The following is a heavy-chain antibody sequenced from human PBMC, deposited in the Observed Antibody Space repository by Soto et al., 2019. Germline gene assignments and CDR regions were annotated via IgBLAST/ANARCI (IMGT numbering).Heavy chain of an antibody. D-gene: IGHD3-22*01. CDR1: GLTFSSYA. V-gene: IGHV3-23*01. Sequence: GGSLSLSCAASGLTFSSYAMSWVRLAPGKWLEWGSTISNTGGGTFYAGSVKGRFTISRDNSKNTLYLQMHSLRADDSAIYFCAVGRHKTSGSNTWFDPWGRGTQVTVSS. CDR2: ISNTGGGT. J-gene: IGHJ5*02. CDR3: AVGRHKTSGSNTWFDP.